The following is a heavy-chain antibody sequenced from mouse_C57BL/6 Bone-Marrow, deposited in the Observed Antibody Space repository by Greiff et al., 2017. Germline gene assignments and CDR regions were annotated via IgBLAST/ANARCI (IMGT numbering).Heavy chain of an antibody. CDR2: IHPNSGST. J-gene: IGHJ4*01. CDR3: ARSASGHMDD. CDR1: GYTFTSYW. V-gene: IGHV1-64*01. Sequence: QVQLQQPGAELVKPGASVKLSCKASGYTFTSYWMHWVKQRPGQGLEWIGMIHPNSGSTTYNEKFKSKATLTVAKSSSTAYMQHSSLTAEDSAVYCCARSASGHMDDWGQGTTVTVSS. D-gene: IGHD6-2*01.